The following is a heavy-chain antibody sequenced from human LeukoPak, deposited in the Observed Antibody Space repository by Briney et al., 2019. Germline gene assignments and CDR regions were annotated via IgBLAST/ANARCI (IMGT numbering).Heavy chain of an antibody. Sequence: GGSLRLSCAASGFTFNNYAMNWVRQAPGKGLDWVSFISHSSSTKYYADSVKGRFTISRDNAKNSLYLQMNSLRAEDMALYYCAKASSNDAFDIWGQGTMVTVSS. CDR3: AKASSNDAFDI. V-gene: IGHV3-48*04. CDR2: ISHSSSTK. D-gene: IGHD2-2*01. CDR1: GFTFNNYA. J-gene: IGHJ3*02.